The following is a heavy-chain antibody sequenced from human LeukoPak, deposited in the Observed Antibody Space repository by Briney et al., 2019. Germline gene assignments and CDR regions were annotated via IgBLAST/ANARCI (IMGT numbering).Heavy chain of an antibody. V-gene: IGHV3-23*01. J-gene: IGHJ4*02. CDR3: AKGSSSSWYAFDY. D-gene: IGHD6-13*01. CDR2: ISGSGGTT. CDR1: GFSFNSYA. Sequence: GGSLRLSCAASGFSFNSYAMTWGRQAPGKGLEWVSAISGSGGTTYYGDSVKGRFTISRDNSKNTLYLQMNSLRAEDMAVYYCAKGSSSSWYAFDYWGQGTLVTVSS.